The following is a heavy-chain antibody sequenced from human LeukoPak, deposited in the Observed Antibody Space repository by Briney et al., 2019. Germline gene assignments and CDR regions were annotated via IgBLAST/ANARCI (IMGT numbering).Heavy chain of an antibody. J-gene: IGHJ4*02. CDR3: AREPGGDSRNFDY. V-gene: IGHV4-4*02. Sequence: SETLSLTCTVSGGSISSSNWWSWVRQPPGKGLEWIGEIYHSGSTNYNPSLKSRVTISVDKSKNQFSLKLSSVTAADTAVYYCAREPGGDSRNFDYWGQGTLVTVSS. D-gene: IGHD4-17*01. CDR2: IYHSGST. CDR1: GGSISSSNW.